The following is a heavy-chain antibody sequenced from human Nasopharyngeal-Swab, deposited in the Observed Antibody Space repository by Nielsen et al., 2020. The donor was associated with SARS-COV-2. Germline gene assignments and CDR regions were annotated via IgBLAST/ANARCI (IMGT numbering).Heavy chain of an antibody. V-gene: IGHV1-18*01. Sequence: ASVQVSCKASGYTFTSYGISWVRQAPGQGLEWMGWISAYNGNTNYAPKLQGRVTMTTDTSTSTAYMELRSLRSDDTAVYYCARDYRAWSSGFPFDYWGQGTLVTVSS. J-gene: IGHJ4*02. CDR1: GYTFTSYG. CDR3: ARDYRAWSSGFPFDY. CDR2: ISAYNGNT. D-gene: IGHD6-19*01.